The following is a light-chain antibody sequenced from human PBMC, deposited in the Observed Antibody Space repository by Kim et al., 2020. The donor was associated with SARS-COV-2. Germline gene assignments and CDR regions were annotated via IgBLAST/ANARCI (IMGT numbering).Light chain of an antibody. CDR2: AAS. J-gene: IGKJ4*01. Sequence: DIQMTQSPSSLSASVGDRVTITCRASQSISSYLNWYQQKPGKAPKLLIYAASSLQSGVPSRFSGSGSGTDFTLTISSLQPEDFATYYWQQSYCTLRPTFGGGTKVDIK. CDR3: QQSYCTLRPT. CDR1: QSISSY. V-gene: IGKV1-39*01.